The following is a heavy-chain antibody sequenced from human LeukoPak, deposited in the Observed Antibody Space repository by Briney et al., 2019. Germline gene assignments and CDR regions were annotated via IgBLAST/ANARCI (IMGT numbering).Heavy chain of an antibody. CDR2: ISSSSSYI. Sequence: GGSLRLSCAASGFTFSSYSMNWVRQAPGKGLEWVSSISSSSSYIYYADSVKGRFTISRDNARNSLYLQMNSLRAEDTAVYYCARGGAWFGESYDYWGQGTLVTVSS. D-gene: IGHD3-10*01. V-gene: IGHV3-21*01. CDR1: GFTFSSYS. CDR3: ARGGAWFGESYDY. J-gene: IGHJ4*02.